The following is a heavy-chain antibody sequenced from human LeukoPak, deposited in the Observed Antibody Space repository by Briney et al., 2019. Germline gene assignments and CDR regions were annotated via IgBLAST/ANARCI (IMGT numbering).Heavy chain of an antibody. J-gene: IGHJ4*02. CDR2: LHYSGNS. V-gene: IGHV4-39*02. CDR1: GGFISSSSYY. D-gene: IGHD6-13*01. Sequence: SETLSLTCTVSGGFISSSSYYWGWVRQAPGKGLEWIGNLHYSGNSYYNRSLKSRVTISVDTSKNHFSLKLSSVSAADTAVYYCARTNIAAAYFDYWGQGTLVTVSS. CDR3: ARTNIAAAYFDY.